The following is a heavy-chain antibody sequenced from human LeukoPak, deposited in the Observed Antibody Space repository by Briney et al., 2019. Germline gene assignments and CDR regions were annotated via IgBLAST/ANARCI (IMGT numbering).Heavy chain of an antibody. Sequence: SETLSLTCTVSGXSMSSYYWSWIRQPPGKGREWIGYIYYTGSTNYNPSLKSRVTISVDTSKNQFSLKLSSVTAADTAVYYCARSDCGGDCYWNDYWGQGTLVTVSS. V-gene: IGHV4-59*01. CDR3: ARSDCGGDCYWNDY. CDR1: GXSMSSYY. D-gene: IGHD2-21*02. J-gene: IGHJ4*02. CDR2: IYYTGST.